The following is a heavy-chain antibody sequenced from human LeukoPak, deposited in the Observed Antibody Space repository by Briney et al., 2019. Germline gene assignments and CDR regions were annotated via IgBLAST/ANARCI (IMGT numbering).Heavy chain of an antibody. V-gene: IGHV4-39*07. Sequence: SETLSLTCTVSGGSISSSSYYWGWIRQPPGKGLEWIGSIYYSGSTYYNPSLKSRVTISVDTSKNQFSLKLSSVTAADTAVYYCARLSSTVTTSLYYYYGMDVWGQGTTVTVSS. CDR3: ARLSSTVTTSLYYYYGMDV. D-gene: IGHD4-17*01. CDR1: GGSISSSSYY. CDR2: IYYSGST. J-gene: IGHJ6*02.